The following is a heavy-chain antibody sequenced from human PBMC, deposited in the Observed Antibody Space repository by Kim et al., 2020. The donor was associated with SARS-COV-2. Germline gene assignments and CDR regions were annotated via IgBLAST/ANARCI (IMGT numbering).Heavy chain of an antibody. CDR3: ARDPALRRDGYNWDYYGMDV. D-gene: IGHD5-12*01. CDR2: INPSGGST. Sequence: ASVKVSCKASGYTFTSYYMHWVRQAPGQGLEWMGIINPSGGSTSYAQKFQGRVTMTRDTSTSTVYMELSSLRSEDTAVYYCARDPALRRDGYNWDYYGMDVWGQGTTVTVSS. CDR1: GYTFTSYY. V-gene: IGHV1-46*01. J-gene: IGHJ6*02.